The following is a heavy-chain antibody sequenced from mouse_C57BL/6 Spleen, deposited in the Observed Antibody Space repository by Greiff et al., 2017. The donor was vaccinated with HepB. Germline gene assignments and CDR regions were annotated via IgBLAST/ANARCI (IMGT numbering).Heavy chain of an antibody. CDR2: IYPGDGDT. J-gene: IGHJ2*01. CDR1: GYAFSSSW. V-gene: IGHV1-82*01. CDR3: ARGDPGY. Sequence: VKLMESGPELVKPGASVKISCKASGYAFSSSWMNWVKQRPGKGLEWIGRIYPGDGDTNYNGKFKGKATLTADKSSSTAYMQLSSLTSEDSAVYCCARGDPGYWGQGTTLTVSS.